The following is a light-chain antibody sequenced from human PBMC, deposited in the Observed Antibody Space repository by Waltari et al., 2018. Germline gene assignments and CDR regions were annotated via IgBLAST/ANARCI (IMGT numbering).Light chain of an antibody. CDR1: RSDIGGYNL. CDR3: SSYTSINTIV. CDR2: DVS. Sequence: QSALTQPAPVSGSPGQSVPISCPGTRSDIGGYNLVSWYQQHPGKVPKFMIFDVSYPPSGISNRFSGSKSGNTASLTISGLQAEDEADYYCSSYTSINTIVFGGGTKLTVL. V-gene: IGLV2-14*01. J-gene: IGLJ3*02.